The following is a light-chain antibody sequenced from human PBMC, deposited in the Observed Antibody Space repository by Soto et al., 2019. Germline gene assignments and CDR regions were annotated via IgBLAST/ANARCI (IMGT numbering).Light chain of an antibody. CDR3: LQYQSYWT. J-gene: IGKJ1*01. CDR1: QSISRQ. V-gene: IGKV1-5*03. Sequence: DIQMTQSPATLSASVGDRVSITCRASQSISRQLVWYQQKPGKAPNLLIYQATNLETGVKSRFTSSGSGTESPLTISILHPDDLANYYCLQYQSYWTFGQGTKVEVK. CDR2: QAT.